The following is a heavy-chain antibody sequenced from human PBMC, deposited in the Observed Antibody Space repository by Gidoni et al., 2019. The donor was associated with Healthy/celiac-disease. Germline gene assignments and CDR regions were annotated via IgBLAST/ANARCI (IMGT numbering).Heavy chain of an antibody. CDR1: GYSFTSYW. CDR3: ARGVGAHDY. D-gene: IGHD1-26*01. J-gene: IGHJ4*02. CDR2: IDPSDSYT. Sequence: EVQLVQSGAEVKKPGESRSISCKGSGYSFTSYWVSWVRQMPGNGLEWMGRIDPSDSYTNYSPSFQGHVTISADKSISTAYLRWSSLKASDTAMYYCARGVGAHDYWGQGTLVTVSS. V-gene: IGHV5-10-1*03.